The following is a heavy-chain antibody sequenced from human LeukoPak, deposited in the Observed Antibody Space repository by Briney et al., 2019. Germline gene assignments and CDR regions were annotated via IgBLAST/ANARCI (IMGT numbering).Heavy chain of an antibody. CDR3: ARENAGGSPYGMDV. CDR1: GFTFSSYS. D-gene: IGHD1-26*01. J-gene: IGHJ6*02. Sequence: PGGSLRLSCGASGFTFSSYSMNWVRQAPGKGLEWVSYISSSSSTIYYAASVKGRFTISRDNAKNSLYLQMNSLRAEDTAVYYCARENAGGSPYGMDVWGQGTTVTVSS. CDR2: ISSSSSTI. V-gene: IGHV3-48*01.